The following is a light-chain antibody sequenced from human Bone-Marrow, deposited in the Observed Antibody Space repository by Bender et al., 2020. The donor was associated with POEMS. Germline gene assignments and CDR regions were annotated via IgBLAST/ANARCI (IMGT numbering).Light chain of an antibody. CDR2: DVS. J-gene: IGLJ1*01. CDR3: AAWDDSLIAYV. CDR1: SSDVGRYDY. Sequence: QSALTQPASVSGSPGQSITVSCTGTSSDVGRYDYVSWYQQHPDKAPKLMLFDVSKRPSGVSNRFSGSKSGNTASLTISGLRSEDEADYYCAAWDDSLIAYVFGTGTRVTVL. V-gene: IGLV2-14*01.